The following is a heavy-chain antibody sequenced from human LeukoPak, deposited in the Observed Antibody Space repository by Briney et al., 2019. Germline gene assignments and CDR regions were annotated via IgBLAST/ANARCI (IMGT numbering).Heavy chain of an antibody. D-gene: IGHD6-6*01. CDR2: TKNKVNSYTT. J-gene: IGHJ6*03. CDR3: ASSIAARLGIYYMDV. CDR1: GLTFSDHN. V-gene: IGHV3-72*01. Sequence: GGSLRLSCAASGLTFSDHNMDWVRQAPGKGVEWVGRTKNKVNSYTTEYAASVKGRFTISRDDSEKSVYLQMNSLKTEDTAVYYCASSIAARLGIYYMDVWGKGTTVTVSS.